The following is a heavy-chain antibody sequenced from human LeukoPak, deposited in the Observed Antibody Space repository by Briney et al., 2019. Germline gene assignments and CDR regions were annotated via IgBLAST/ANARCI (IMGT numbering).Heavy chain of an antibody. Sequence: PGGSLRLSCEASGLTFSNAWMTWVRQAQGKGLEWVGRIRSKTYGGTTDYAAPVKGRFTISRDDSKNTVYLQMNGLKTEDTALYYCAKVGVYYYDHWGQGALVIVSS. CDR2: IRSKTYGGTT. CDR3: AKVGVYYYDH. V-gene: IGHV3-15*01. J-gene: IGHJ5*02. CDR1: GLTFSNAW. D-gene: IGHD3-22*01.